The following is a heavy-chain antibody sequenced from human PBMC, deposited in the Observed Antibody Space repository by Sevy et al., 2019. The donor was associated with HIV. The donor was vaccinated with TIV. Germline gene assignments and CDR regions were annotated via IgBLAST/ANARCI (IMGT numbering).Heavy chain of an antibody. CDR3: ARRDMTYFDY. Sequence: SETLSLTCTVSGGSISSYYWSWIRQPPGKGLEWIGYIYYSGSTNYNPSRKSRVTISVDTSKNQFSLKLSAVTAADTAGDYCARRDMTYFDYWGQGTLVTVSS. CDR2: IYYSGST. V-gene: IGHV4-59*13. CDR1: GGSISSYY. D-gene: IGHD2-15*01. J-gene: IGHJ4*02.